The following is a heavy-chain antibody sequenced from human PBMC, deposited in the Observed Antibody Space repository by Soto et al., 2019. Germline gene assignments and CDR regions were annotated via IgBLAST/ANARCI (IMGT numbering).Heavy chain of an antibody. CDR1: GGSVSSGSYY. V-gene: IGHV4-61*01. CDR3: ARAGWIQLWTYDC. Sequence: SETLSLTCTVSGGSVSSGSYYWSWIRQPPGKGLEWIGYTYYSGSTNYNPSLKSRVTISVDTSKNQFSLKLSSVTAADTAVYYCARAGWIQLWTYDCWGQGTLVTVSS. D-gene: IGHD5-18*01. CDR2: TYYSGST. J-gene: IGHJ4*02.